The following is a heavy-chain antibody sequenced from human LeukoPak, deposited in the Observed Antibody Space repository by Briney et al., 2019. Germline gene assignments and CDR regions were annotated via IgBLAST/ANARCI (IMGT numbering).Heavy chain of an antibody. J-gene: IGHJ4*02. V-gene: IGHV4-39*01. D-gene: IGHD6-13*01. CDR2: IYYSGST. CDR1: GGSISSSSYY. CDR3: ARMPESRSSWGTIFTA. Sequence: SETLSLTCTVSGGSISSSSYYWGWIRQPPGKGLEWIGSIYYSGSTYYNPSLKSRVTISVDTSKNQFSLKLSSVTAADTAVYYCARMPESRSSWGTIFTARGKGALVTVSS.